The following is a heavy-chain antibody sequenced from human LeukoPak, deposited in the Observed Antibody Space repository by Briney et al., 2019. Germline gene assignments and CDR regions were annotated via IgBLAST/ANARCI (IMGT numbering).Heavy chain of an antibody. V-gene: IGHV3-33*01. J-gene: IGHJ6*02. CDR1: GFTFSNHG. D-gene: IGHD1-7*01. CDR3: ARTVSIGTNYRDYGMDV. CDR2: IWYDGSNR. Sequence: GGSLRLSCAASGFTFSNHGMHWVRQAPGEGLQWVALIWYDGSNRYHAEYVEGRFTVSRDNSKNTLYLQMNTLRVEDTAVYFCARTVSIGTNYRDYGMDVWGQGTTVTVSS.